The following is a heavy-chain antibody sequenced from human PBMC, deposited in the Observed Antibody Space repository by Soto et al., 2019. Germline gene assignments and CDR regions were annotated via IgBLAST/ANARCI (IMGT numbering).Heavy chain of an antibody. Sequence: KTSETLSLTCTVSGGSISSYFYIWVRQPPGKGLEWIGSVYYTGTTDYNPSLKSRVTISVDTSKTQFSLNLRSVTAADTAVYYCARDLAAVPRAFDYWGRGTLVTVS. V-gene: IGHV4-59*01. CDR3: ARDLAAVPRAFDY. CDR2: VYYTGTT. J-gene: IGHJ4*02. CDR1: GGSISSYF. D-gene: IGHD6-13*01.